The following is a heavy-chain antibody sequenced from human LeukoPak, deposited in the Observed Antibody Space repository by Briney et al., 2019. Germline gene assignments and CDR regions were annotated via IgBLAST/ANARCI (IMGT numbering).Heavy chain of an antibody. CDR1: GYTLTELS. CDR2: FYPEDGET. J-gene: IGHJ5*02. D-gene: IGHD2-2*01. V-gene: IGHV1-24*01. CDR3: ATDGYRHQLLNWFDP. Sequence: ASVKVSCKVSGYTLTELSMHWVRQAPGKGLEWMGGFYPEDGETIYAQKFQGRVTMTEDTSTDTAYMELSSLRSEDTAVYYCATDGYRHQLLNWFDPWGQGTLVTVSS.